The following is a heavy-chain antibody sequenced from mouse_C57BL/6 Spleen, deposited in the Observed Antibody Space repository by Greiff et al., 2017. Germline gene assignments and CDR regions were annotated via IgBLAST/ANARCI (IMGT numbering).Heavy chain of an antibody. D-gene: IGHD2-4*01. Sequence: QVHVKQSGAELVRPGSSVKLSCKASGYTFTSYWMHWVKQRPIQGLEWIGNIDPSDSETHYNQKFKDKATLTVDKSSSTAYMQLSSLTSEDSAVYYCARRGFYYDYDFAYWGQGTLVTVSA. CDR2: IDPSDSET. CDR1: GYTFTSYW. V-gene: IGHV1-52*01. J-gene: IGHJ3*01. CDR3: ARRGFYYDYDFAY.